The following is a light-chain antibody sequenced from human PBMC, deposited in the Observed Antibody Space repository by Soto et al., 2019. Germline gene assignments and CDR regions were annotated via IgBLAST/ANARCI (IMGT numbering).Light chain of an antibody. CDR3: QQYYTTPYT. Sequence: DIVMTQSPDSLAVSLGERATINCKSSQSVLYNSNNKNYLAWYQQKPGQPPKLLIYWASTRESGVPDRFSGGGSGTDFTLPISSLQAEDVAVYYCQQYYTTPYTFGQGTKLEIK. CDR2: WAS. J-gene: IGKJ2*01. V-gene: IGKV4-1*01. CDR1: QSVLYNSNNKNY.